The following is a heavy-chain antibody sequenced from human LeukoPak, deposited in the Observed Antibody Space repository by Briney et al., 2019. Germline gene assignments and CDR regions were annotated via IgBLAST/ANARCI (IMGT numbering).Heavy chain of an antibody. V-gene: IGHV4-4*07. CDR3: ARDRGAVAGISPTSD. CDR2: IYTSGST. Sequence: SETLSLTCSVSGDSSTNSIYYWSWIRQPAGKGLEWIGRIYTSGSTNYNPSLKSRVTMSVDTSKNQFSLKLSSVTAADTAVYYCARDRGAVAGISPTSDWGQGTLVTVSS. CDR1: GDSSTNSIYY. D-gene: IGHD6-19*01. J-gene: IGHJ4*02.